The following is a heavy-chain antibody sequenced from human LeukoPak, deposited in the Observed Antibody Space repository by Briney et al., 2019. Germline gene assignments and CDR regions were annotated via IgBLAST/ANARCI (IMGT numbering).Heavy chain of an antibody. CDR3: AREVSPYYYDSSGYYGDY. Sequence: SAKVSCKASGGTFSSYAISWVRQAPGQGLEWMGRIIPILGIANYAQKFQGRVTITADKSTSTAYMELSSLRSEDTAVYYCAREVSPYYYDSSGYYGDYWGQGTLVTVSS. CDR1: GGTFSSYA. J-gene: IGHJ4*02. V-gene: IGHV1-69*04. D-gene: IGHD3-22*01. CDR2: IIPILGIA.